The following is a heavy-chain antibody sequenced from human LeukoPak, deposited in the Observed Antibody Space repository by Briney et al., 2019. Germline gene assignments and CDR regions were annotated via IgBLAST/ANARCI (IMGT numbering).Heavy chain of an antibody. J-gene: IGHJ5*02. CDR1: GYTFTGYY. V-gene: IGHV1-2*02. D-gene: IGHD5-12*01. Sequence: ASVKVSCKASGYTFTGYYMHWVRQAPGQGLEWMGWINPNSGGTNYAQKFQGRFTMTRDTSISTAYMELSRLRSDDTAVYYCARVGLPSFNWFDPWGQGTLVTVSS. CDR3: ARVGLPSFNWFDP. CDR2: INPNSGGT.